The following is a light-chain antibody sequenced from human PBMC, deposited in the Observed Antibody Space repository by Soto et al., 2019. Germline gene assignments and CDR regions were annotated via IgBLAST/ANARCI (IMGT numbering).Light chain of an antibody. V-gene: IGLV1-51*02. Sequence: QSVLTQPPSVSAAPGQKVTISCSGSSSNIGNDYVAWYLQVPGTAPKLLMYENDKRPSAIPDRFSGSKSGTSATLAITGLQTGDEADYYCATWDSTRTVGVFGGGTKLTVL. CDR1: SSNIGNDY. CDR2: END. CDR3: ATWDSTRTVGV. J-gene: IGLJ3*02.